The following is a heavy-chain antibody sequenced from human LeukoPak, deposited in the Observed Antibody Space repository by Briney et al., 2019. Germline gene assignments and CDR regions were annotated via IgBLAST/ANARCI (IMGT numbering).Heavy chain of an antibody. CDR3: ARACSSSSSCLIY. D-gene: IGHD6-6*01. CDR2: INHSGST. J-gene: IGHJ4*02. CDR1: GGSFSGYY. Sequence: SETLSLTCAVYGGSFSGYYWSWIRQPPGKGLEWIGEINHSGSTNYNPSLKSRVTISVDTSKNQFSLKLSSVTAADTAVYYCARACSSSSSCLIYWGQGTLVTVSS. V-gene: IGHV4-34*01.